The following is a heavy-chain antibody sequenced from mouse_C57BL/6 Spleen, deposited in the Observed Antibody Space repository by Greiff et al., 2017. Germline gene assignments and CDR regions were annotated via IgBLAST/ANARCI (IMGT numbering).Heavy chain of an antibody. V-gene: IGHV1-59*01. CDR1: GYTFTSYW. D-gene: IGHD2-3*01. J-gene: IGHJ4*01. CDR2: IDLSASYT. Sequence: QVQLQQPGAELVRPGTSVKLSCKASGYTFTSYWMHWVKQRPGQGLEWIGVIDLSASYTNYNQKLKGKVTLTVDTSSSTAYMQLSSLTSEDSAVYYCARGYYVFLNAMDYWGQGTSVTVSS. CDR3: ARGYYVFLNAMDY.